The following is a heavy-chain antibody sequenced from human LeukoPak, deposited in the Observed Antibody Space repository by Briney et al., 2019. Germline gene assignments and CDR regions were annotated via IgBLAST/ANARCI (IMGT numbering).Heavy chain of an antibody. Sequence: PSETLSLTCTVSGYSISSGYYWGWLRQPPGKGLQWIGYIYYSGSTYYNPSLKSRVTISVDTSKNQFSLKLSSVTAADTAVYYCAREKHHAFDIWGQGTMVTVSS. J-gene: IGHJ3*02. CDR2: IYYSGST. CDR1: GYSISSGYY. D-gene: IGHD2-21*01. V-gene: IGHV4-38-2*02. CDR3: AREKHHAFDI.